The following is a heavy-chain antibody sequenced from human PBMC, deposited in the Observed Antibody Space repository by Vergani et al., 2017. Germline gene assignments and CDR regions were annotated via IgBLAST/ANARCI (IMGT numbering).Heavy chain of an antibody. J-gene: IGHJ6*02. CDR2: ISSSSSYL. D-gene: IGHD3-10*01. CDR1: GFTFSSYS. V-gene: IGHV3-21*01. Sequence: EVQLVESGGGLVKPGGSLRLSCAASGFTFSSYSMNWVRQAPGKGLEWVSSISSSSSYLYYADSVKGRFTISRDNAKNSLYLQMNSLRAEDTAVYYCARDRDSLRLRGFGEDTNDYYGMDVWGQGTTVTVSS. CDR3: ARDRDSLRLRGFGEDTNDYYGMDV.